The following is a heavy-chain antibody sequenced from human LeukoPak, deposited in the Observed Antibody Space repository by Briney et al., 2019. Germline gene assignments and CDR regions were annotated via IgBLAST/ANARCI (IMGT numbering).Heavy chain of an antibody. D-gene: IGHD6-6*01. J-gene: IGHJ4*02. CDR3: ASRHVEYSSSSDPYYFDY. CDR1: GASINSYY. CDR2: IYSSGST. V-gene: IGHV4-59*01. Sequence: SETLSLTCTVSGASINSYYWSWIRQPPGKGLEWIGYIYSSGSTNYNPSLKSRVTISVDTSKNQFSLKLSSVTAADAAVYYCASRHVEYSSSSDPYYFDYWGQGTLVTVSS.